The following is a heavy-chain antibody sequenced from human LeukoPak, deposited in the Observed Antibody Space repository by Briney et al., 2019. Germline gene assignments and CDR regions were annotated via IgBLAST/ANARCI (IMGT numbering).Heavy chain of an antibody. CDR3: ARRADYGSGSYYN. CDR1: GGSISSSSYY. Sequence: PSETLSLTCTVSGGSISSSSYYWGWIRQPPGKGLEWIGSIYYSGSTYYNPSLKSRVTISVDTSKNQFSLKLSSVTAADTAVYYCARRADYGSGSYYNWGQGTLVTVSS. CDR2: IYYSGST. V-gene: IGHV4-39*01. J-gene: IGHJ4*02. D-gene: IGHD3-10*01.